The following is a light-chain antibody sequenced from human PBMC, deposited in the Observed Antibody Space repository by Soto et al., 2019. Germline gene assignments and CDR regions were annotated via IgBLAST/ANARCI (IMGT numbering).Light chain of an antibody. CDR1: QTISSY. J-gene: IGKJ2*03. CDR2: AAA. CDR3: QQSYSSPYS. V-gene: IGKV1-39*01. Sequence: IQMNQSPSSLSASVGGRVTITCRASQTISSYLNWYQQTPGRAPALLISAAATLQSGVTSRCSGSVSGTDFTLTISSLRPEDCATYYCQQSYSSPYSFGQGTKLEIK.